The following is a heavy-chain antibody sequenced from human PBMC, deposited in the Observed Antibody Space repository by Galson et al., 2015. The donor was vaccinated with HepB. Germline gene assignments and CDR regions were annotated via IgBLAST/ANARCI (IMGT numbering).Heavy chain of an antibody. Sequence: SVKVSCKASGYTFIRYIMHWVRQAPGQGLEWMGIIKPSGGSASYAQNFQGRVSMTRDTSTSTVYMELSSLRSEDTAVYYCARDSNDWSSDYWGQGTLVTVSS. V-gene: IGHV1-46*01. D-gene: IGHD6-19*01. CDR3: ARDSNDWSSDY. CDR1: GYTFIRYI. J-gene: IGHJ4*02. CDR2: IKPSGGSA.